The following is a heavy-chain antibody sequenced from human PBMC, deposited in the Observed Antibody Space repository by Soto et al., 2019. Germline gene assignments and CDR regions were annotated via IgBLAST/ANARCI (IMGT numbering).Heavy chain of an antibody. CDR3: ARGQYYDFWSGYYTSYYYGMDV. CDR2: IIPIFGTA. D-gene: IGHD3-3*01. J-gene: IGHJ6*02. CDR1: GGTFSSYA. Sequence: SVKVSCKASGGTFSSYAISWVRQAPGQGLEWMGGIIPIFGTANYAQKFQGRVTITADESTSTAYMELSSLRSEDTAVYYCARGQYYDFWSGYYTSYYYGMDVWGQGTTVTVSS. V-gene: IGHV1-69*13.